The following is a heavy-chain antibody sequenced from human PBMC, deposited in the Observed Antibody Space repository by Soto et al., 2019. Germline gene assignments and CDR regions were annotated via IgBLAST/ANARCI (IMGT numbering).Heavy chain of an antibody. CDR1: GYTLTELS. V-gene: IGHV1-24*01. D-gene: IGHD4-17*01. CDR2: FDPEDGET. J-gene: IGHJ3*02. Sequence: GASVKVSCKVSGYTLTELSMHWVRQAPGKGLEWMGGFDPEDGETIYAQKFQGRVTMTEDTSTGTAYMELSSLRSEDTAVYYCATDLLRWPDAFDIWGQGTMVTVSS. CDR3: ATDLLRWPDAFDI.